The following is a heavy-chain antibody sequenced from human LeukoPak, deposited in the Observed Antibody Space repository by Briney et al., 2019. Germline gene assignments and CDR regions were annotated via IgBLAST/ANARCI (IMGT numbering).Heavy chain of an antibody. CDR2: IYVGDADT. Sequence: GESLKISCKGFGYIFTNYWIAWVRQMPGKGLEWMGIIYVGDADTRYSPSFQGQVTISADKSISTAYLQWSSLKASDTAMYYCARQEGFSFGTGYFQHWGQGTLVTVSS. CDR1: GYIFTNYW. V-gene: IGHV5-51*01. CDR3: ARQEGFSFGTGYFQH. J-gene: IGHJ1*01. D-gene: IGHD5-18*01.